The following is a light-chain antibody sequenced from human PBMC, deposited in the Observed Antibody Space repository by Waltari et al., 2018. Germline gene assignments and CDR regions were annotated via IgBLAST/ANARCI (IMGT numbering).Light chain of an antibody. CDR1: QSVLYSSNNKNY. Sequence: DIVMTQSPDSLAVSLGERATINCKSTQSVLYSSNNKNYLAWYQQKPGQPPKLLIYWASFREAGVPDRFSGGGAGTEFALTVSSLQAEDGAVYYCQQYYSTPYTFGQGTKLEIK. CDR2: WAS. CDR3: QQYYSTPYT. V-gene: IGKV4-1*01. J-gene: IGKJ2*01.